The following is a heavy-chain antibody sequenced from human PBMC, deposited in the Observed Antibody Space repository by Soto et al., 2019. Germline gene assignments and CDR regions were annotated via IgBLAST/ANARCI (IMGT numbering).Heavy chain of an antibody. CDR2: TYYRSKWYN. J-gene: IGHJ6*02. CDR1: GDSVSSNSAA. V-gene: IGHV6-1*01. D-gene: IGHD2-15*01. Sequence: SQTLSLTCAISGDSVSSNSAAWNWTRQSPSRGLEWLGRTYYRSKWYNDYAVSVKSRITINPDTSKNQFSLQLNSVTPEDTAVYYCARGAYCSGGSCYRNYYYYGMDVWGQGTTVTVSS. CDR3: ARGAYCSGGSCYRNYYYYGMDV.